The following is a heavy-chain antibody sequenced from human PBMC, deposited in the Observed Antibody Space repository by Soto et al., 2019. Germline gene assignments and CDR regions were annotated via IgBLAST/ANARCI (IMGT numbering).Heavy chain of an antibody. CDR3: ARAYYDSSDYYYTQHWGYFQH. CDR1: GFTFSRYG. CDR2: IWFDGSKK. J-gene: IGHJ1*01. Sequence: QVQLVESGGGVVQPGRSLRLSCAASGFTFSRYGMHWVRQAPGKGLEWVAFIWFDGSKKHYADSVKGRFTISRDNSKNTLYLQMNSLRVEDTAVYYCARAYYDSSDYYYTQHWGYFQHWGQGTLVTVSS. D-gene: IGHD3-22*01. V-gene: IGHV3-33*01.